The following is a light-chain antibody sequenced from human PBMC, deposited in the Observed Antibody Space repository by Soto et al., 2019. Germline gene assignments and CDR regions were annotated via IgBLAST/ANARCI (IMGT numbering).Light chain of an antibody. CDR1: SSNIGSNT. CDR2: SDN. Sequence: QSVLTQSPSASGTPGQRVTISCSGSSSNIGSNTVNWYHQLPGTAPKLLIYSDNQRPSGVPDRFSGSKSGTSASLAISGLQSEDEADYYCAAWDDSVNGYVFASGTKVTVL. V-gene: IGLV1-44*01. CDR3: AAWDDSVNGYV. J-gene: IGLJ1*01.